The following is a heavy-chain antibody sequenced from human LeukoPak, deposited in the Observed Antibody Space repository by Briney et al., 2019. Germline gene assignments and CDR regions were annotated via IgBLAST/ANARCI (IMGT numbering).Heavy chain of an antibody. CDR1: GDSISTYY. J-gene: IGHJ4*02. Sequence: PSETLSLTCIVSGDSISTYYWNWIRQPPGKGLVWVSRINGDGTSTTYADSVKGRFTISRDSAKNTLYLQMNSLRAEDTAVYYCTRTLRRDCTNGVCFDYRGQGTLVTVSS. CDR2: INGDGTST. D-gene: IGHD2-8*01. V-gene: IGHV3-74*03. CDR3: TRTLRRDCTNGVCFDY.